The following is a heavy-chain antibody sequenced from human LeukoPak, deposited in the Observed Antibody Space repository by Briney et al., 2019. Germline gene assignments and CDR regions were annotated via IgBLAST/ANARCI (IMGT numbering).Heavy chain of an antibody. D-gene: IGHD3-10*01. CDR2: MNPNSGNT. CDR1: GYTFTSYD. V-gene: IGHV1-8*01. CDR3: ARENYGSGSYLGLYNWFDP. Sequence: EASVNVSCKASGYTFTSYDINWVRQATGQGLEWMGWMNPNSGNTGYAQKFQGRVTMTRNTSISTAYMELSSLRSEDTAVYYCARENYGSGSYLGLYNWFDPWGQGTLVTVSS. J-gene: IGHJ5*02.